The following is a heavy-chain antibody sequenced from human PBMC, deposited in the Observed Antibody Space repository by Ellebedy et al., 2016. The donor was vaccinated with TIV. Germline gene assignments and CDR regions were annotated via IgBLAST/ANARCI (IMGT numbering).Heavy chain of an antibody. J-gene: IGHJ2*01. CDR2: ISYDGSNK. CDR3: ARNSRVVARGTIDWYFDL. Sequence: GGSLRLXXAASGFTFSSYGMHWVRQAPGKGLEWVAVISYDGSNKYYADSVKGRFTISRDNSKNTLYLQMNSLRAEDTAVYYCARNSRVVARGTIDWYFDLWGRGTLVTVSS. D-gene: IGHD3-9*01. V-gene: IGHV3-30*03. CDR1: GFTFSSYG.